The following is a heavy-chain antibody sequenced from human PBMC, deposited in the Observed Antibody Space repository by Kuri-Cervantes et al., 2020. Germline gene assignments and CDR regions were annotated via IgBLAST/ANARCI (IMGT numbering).Heavy chain of an antibody. D-gene: IGHD2-8*02. CDR1: GYTFTSYP. J-gene: IGHJ4*02. V-gene: IGHV1-3*04. Sequence: ASVKVSCKASGYTFTSYPLQWVRQAPGQRLEWMGWIITGNGNTKYSQNFQGRLTITRDTSASIVYMELSSLRSEDTAVYYCARVFGTGYPFDNWGQGTLVTVSS. CDR3: ARVFGTGYPFDN. CDR2: IITGNGNT.